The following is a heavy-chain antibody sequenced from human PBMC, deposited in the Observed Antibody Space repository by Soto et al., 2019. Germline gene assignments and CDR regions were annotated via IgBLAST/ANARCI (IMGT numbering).Heavy chain of an antibody. CDR3: SKFLQWSAEGFDC. V-gene: IGHV3-23*01. CDR2: ISGRGDSA. Sequence: PGGSLRLSCAASGFPFSNYAMGWVRQAPGQGLEWVSSISGRGDSANYADSVKGRFSISRDNSRNTLHLQMSSLRADDTAIYYCSKFLQWSAEGFDCWGQGTLVTVSS. CDR1: GFPFSNYA. J-gene: IGHJ4*02. D-gene: IGHD4-4*01.